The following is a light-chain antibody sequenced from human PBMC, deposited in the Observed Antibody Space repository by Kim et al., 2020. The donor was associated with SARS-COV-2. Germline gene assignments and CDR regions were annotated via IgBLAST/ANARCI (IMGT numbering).Light chain of an antibody. CDR3: QAWDSGTVV. CDR2: QDF. J-gene: IGLJ2*01. Sequence: SYELTQPPSVSVSPGQTVTLTCSGDKLGEKYSCWYQQRSGQSPILLFYQDFKRPSGIPERFSGSNFGNTATLTISGTQTVDEADYYCQAWDSGTVVFGGG. CDR1: KLGEKY. V-gene: IGLV3-1*01.